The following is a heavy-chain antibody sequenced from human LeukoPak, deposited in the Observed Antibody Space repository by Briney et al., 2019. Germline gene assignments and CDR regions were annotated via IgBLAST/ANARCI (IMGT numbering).Heavy chain of an antibody. CDR2: ISGSGGST. Sequence: GGSLRLSCAASGFTFSSYAMSWVRQAPGKGLEWVSAISGSGGSTYYADSVKGRFTISRDNSKNTLYLQMNSLRAEDTAVYYCTIIAAAGIIGFGYWGQGTLVTVSS. D-gene: IGHD6-13*01. J-gene: IGHJ4*02. CDR1: GFTFSSYA. CDR3: TIIAAAGIIGFGY. V-gene: IGHV3-23*01.